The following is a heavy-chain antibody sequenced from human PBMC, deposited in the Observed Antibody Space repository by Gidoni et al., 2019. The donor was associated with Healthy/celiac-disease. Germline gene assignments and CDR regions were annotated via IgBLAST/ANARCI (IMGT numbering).Heavy chain of an antibody. CDR1: GGSFRGYY. CDR2: IIHSGSN. D-gene: IGHD3-10*01. CDR3: VWGSVRFGELFQDY. Sequence: QVQLQQWGAGLLKPSETLSLTCAVYGGSFRGYYWSWLRQPPGQGLEWFGEIIHSGSNNYNPTLKSRVTISVDTSKNQFSLKLSAVTAADTAVYYCVWGSVRFGELFQDYWGQGTLVTVSS. V-gene: IGHV4-34*12. J-gene: IGHJ4*02.